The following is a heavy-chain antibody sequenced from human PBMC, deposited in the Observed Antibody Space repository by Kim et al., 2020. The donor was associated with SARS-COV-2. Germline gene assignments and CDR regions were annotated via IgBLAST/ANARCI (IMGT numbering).Heavy chain of an antibody. Sequence: GGSLRLSCAASGFTFSSYAMSWVRQAPGKGLEWVSAISGSGGSTYYADSVKGRFTISRDNSKNTLYLQMNSLRAEDTAVYYCANLWLSPSGYFDYLGQGTMVTVSS. V-gene: IGHV3-23*01. D-gene: IGHD3-10*01. CDR2: ISGSGGST. J-gene: IGHJ4*02. CDR1: GFTFSSYA. CDR3: ANLWLSPSGYFDY.